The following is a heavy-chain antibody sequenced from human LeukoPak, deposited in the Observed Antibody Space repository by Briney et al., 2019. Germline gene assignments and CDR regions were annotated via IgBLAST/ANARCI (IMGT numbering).Heavy chain of an antibody. CDR3: ARFPQAGEVDY. D-gene: IGHD6-19*01. J-gene: IGHJ4*02. CDR2: VYPGDSDT. Sequence: GESLKISCKSSGYSFTTYWIGWVRQMPGKGLEWMGIVYPGDSDTRYSPSFQGQVTISVDKSINTAYLQWSSLKASDTAMYYCARFPQAGEVDYWGQGTLVTVSS. V-gene: IGHV5-51*01. CDR1: GYSFTTYW.